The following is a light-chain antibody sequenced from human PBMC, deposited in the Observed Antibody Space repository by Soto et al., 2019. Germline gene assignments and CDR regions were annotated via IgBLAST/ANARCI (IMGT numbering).Light chain of an antibody. CDR3: QQFNSYLCT. Sequence: AIQLTQSPSSLSASVGDRVTITCRASQGISSALAWYQQKPGKAPKLLIYDASSLEGGVPSRFSGSGSGTDFTLTISSLQPEDFATYYCQQFNSYLCTFGQGTKLEIK. V-gene: IGKV1-13*02. J-gene: IGKJ2*01. CDR1: QGISSA. CDR2: DAS.